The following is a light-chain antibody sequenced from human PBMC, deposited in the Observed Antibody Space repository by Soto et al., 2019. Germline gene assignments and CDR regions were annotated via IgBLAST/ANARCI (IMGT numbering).Light chain of an antibody. J-gene: IGKJ1*01. V-gene: IGKV1-5*01. Sequence: DIEMTQSPSTLSTSIGDGVTITCRASESISGSLAWYQQQPGKAPKLLIYDASNLESGVPSRFSGSGSGTELTLAISSLQPDDFATYYCQQYNNYPRTFGLGTKVEI. CDR2: DAS. CDR1: ESISGS. CDR3: QQYNNYPRT.